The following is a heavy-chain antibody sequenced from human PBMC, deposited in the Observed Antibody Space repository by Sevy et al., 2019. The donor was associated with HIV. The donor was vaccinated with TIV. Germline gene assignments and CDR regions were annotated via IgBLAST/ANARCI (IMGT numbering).Heavy chain of an antibody. D-gene: IGHD3-3*01. J-gene: IGHJ4*02. V-gene: IGHV4-61*02. CDR2: IYTSGST. CDR3: ARDPDYDFWSGYYTGPPL. CDR1: GGSISSGSYY. Sequence: SETLSLTCTVSGGSISSGSYYWSWIRQPAGKGLEWIGRIYTSGSTNYHPSLKSRVTMSVDTSKNQFSLKLSSVTAADTAVYYCARDPDYDFWSGYYTGPPLWGQGTLVTVSS.